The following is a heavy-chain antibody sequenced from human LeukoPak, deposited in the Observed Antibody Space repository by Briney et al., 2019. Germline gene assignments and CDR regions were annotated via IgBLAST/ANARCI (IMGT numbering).Heavy chain of an antibody. CDR1: GGSISSSNW. CDR3: ARAGQGYCTSGSCYLSLDY. CDR2: IYHSGST. Sequence: SGTLSLTCAVSGGSISSSNWWSWVRQSPGKGLEWFGEIYHSGSTNYNPSLKSRVTISVDKSKNQFSLKLSSVAAADTALYYCARAGQGYCTSGSCYLSLDYWGQGTLVTVSS. V-gene: IGHV4-4*02. D-gene: IGHD2-2*01. J-gene: IGHJ4*02.